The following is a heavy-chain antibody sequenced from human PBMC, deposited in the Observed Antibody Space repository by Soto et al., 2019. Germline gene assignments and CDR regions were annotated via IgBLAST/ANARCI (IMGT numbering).Heavy chain of an antibody. Sequence: PSETLSLTCTVSGGSISSGGYYWSWIRQPPGKGLEWIGYIYYSGSTNYNPSLKSRVTISVDTSKNQFSLKLSSVTAADTAVYYCASTNWNDSWNWFDPWGQGTLVTVS. J-gene: IGHJ5*02. D-gene: IGHD1-1*01. V-gene: IGHV4-61*08. CDR1: GGSISSGGYY. CDR2: IYYSGST. CDR3: ASTNWNDSWNWFDP.